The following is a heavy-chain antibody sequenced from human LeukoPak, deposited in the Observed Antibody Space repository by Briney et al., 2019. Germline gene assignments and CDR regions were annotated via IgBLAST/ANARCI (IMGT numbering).Heavy chain of an antibody. D-gene: IGHD3-10*01. V-gene: IGHV4-39*07. CDR3: ARQELLWFGEFHI. Sequence: SETLSLTCTVSGGSISSSSYYWGWIRQPPGKGLEWIGSIYYSGSTYYNPSLKSRVTISVDTSKNQFSLKLSSVTAADTAVYYCARQELLWFGEFHIWGQGTMVIVSS. CDR2: IYYSGST. CDR1: GGSISSSSYY. J-gene: IGHJ3*02.